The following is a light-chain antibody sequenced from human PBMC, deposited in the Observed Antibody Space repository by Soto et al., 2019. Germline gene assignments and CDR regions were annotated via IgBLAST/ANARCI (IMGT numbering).Light chain of an antibody. Sequence: QSALTQPASVSGSPGQSITISCTGTSSDIGGYKYVSWYQQHPGKAPKLMIYEVSNRPSGVSNRFSGSKSGNTASLTIFGLQAEDEADYYCISYTSSTALVFGGGTKLTVL. CDR1: SSDIGGYKY. CDR3: ISYTSSTALV. J-gene: IGLJ2*01. V-gene: IGLV2-14*01. CDR2: EVS.